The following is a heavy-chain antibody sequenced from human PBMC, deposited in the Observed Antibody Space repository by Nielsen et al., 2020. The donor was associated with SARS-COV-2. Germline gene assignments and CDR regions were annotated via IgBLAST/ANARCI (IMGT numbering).Heavy chain of an antibody. CDR1: GYTFTSYD. D-gene: IGHD4-17*01. CDR2: MNPNSGNT. J-gene: IGHJ6*03. Sequence: ASVKVSCKASGYTFTSYDINWMRQATGQGLEWMGWMNPNSGNTGYAQKFQGRVTMTRNTSISTAYMELSSLRSEDTAVYYCAHIHYDPYYMDVWGKGTTVTVSS. CDR3: AHIHYDPYYMDV. V-gene: IGHV1-8*01.